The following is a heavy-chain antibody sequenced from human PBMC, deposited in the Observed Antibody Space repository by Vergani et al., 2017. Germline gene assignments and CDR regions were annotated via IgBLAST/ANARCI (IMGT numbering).Heavy chain of an antibody. Sequence: EVQLVESGGGLVKPGGSLRLSCAASGFTFSSYSMNWVRQAPGKGLEWVSSISSSSSYIYYADSVKGRSTISRDNAKNSLYLQMNSLRAEDTAVDYCARGGGPLRAAYYYYGMDVWGQGTTVTVSS. V-gene: IGHV3-21*01. J-gene: IGHJ6*02. CDR2: ISSSSSYI. CDR3: ARGGGPLRAAYYYYGMDV. CDR1: GFTFSSYS. D-gene: IGHD2-15*01.